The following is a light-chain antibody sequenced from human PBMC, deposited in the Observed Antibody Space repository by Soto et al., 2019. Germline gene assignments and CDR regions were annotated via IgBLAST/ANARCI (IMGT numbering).Light chain of an antibody. J-gene: IGKJ4*01. CDR2: AAS. V-gene: IGKV1-27*01. CDR3: QKFNAVPT. CDR1: QAISNY. Sequence: DIQMTQSPSSLSASVGDRVTITCRASQAISNYLAWYQQKPGKVPTLLISAASTLQSGVPSRFSGSGSGTDFTLTISSLQSEDVATYYCQKFNAVPTFGGGTKVKI.